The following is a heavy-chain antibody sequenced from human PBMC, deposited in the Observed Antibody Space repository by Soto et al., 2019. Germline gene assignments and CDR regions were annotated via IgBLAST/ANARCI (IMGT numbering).Heavy chain of an antibody. V-gene: IGHV1-69*13. CDR2: IIPIFATA. D-gene: IGHD3-22*01. Sequence: ASVKVTCKPSRGSFSNYAISWVRQAPGQGLEWMGGIIPIFATANYAQKFQGRVTITADASTHTAYMELNSLRSEDTAVYYCARDAFYYDGPTGVYYFDYWGQGTLVTVSS. CDR1: RGSFSNYA. J-gene: IGHJ4*02. CDR3: ARDAFYYDGPTGVYYFDY.